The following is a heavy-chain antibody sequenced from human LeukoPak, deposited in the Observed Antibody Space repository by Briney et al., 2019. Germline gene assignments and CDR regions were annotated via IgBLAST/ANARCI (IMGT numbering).Heavy chain of an antibody. D-gene: IGHD1-1*01. CDR1: GGSISSYY. CDR2: IYYSGST. J-gene: IGHJ5*02. Sequence: PSETLSLTCTVSGGSISSYYWSWIRQPPGKGLEWIGYIYYSGSTNYNPSLKSRVTISVDTSKSQFSLKLSSVTAADTAVYYCARHGTPGTTLNCFAPGGQGPLVTVSS. CDR3: ARHGTPGTTLNCFAP. V-gene: IGHV4-59*01.